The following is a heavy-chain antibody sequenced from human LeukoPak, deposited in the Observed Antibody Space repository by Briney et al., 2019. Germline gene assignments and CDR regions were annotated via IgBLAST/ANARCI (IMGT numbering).Heavy chain of an antibody. V-gene: IGHV3-23*01. D-gene: IGHD3-10*01. CDR2: LSGSGGSA. Sequence: PGGSLRLSCAASGFTFSSYAMSWVRQAPGKGLEWVSSLSGSGGSAYFADSVKGRFTISRDNSKNTLYLQMNSLRVEDTAIYYCAKEFGHYDFWGQGTLVTVSS. CDR1: GFTFSSYA. CDR3: AKEFGHYDF. J-gene: IGHJ4*02.